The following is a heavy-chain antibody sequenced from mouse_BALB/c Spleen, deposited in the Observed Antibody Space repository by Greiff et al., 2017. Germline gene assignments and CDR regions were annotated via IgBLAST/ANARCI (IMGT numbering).Heavy chain of an antibody. CDR3: ASGGNAMDY. CDR1: GYSFTGYF. J-gene: IGHJ4*01. CDR2: INPYNGDT. Sequence: EVKLMESGPELVKPGASVKISCKASGYSFTGYFMNWVMQSHGKSLEWIGRINPYNGDTFYNQKFKGKATLTVDKSSSTAHMELRSLASEDSAVYYCASGGNAMDYWGQGTSVTVSS. V-gene: IGHV1-20*02.